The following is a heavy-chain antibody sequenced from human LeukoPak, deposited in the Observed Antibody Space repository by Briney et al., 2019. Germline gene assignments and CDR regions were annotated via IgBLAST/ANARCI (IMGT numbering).Heavy chain of an antibody. CDR2: ISSSSTI. CDR1: GFTFSSYS. D-gene: IGHD2-15*01. V-gene: IGHV3-48*01. CDR3: ARDSWGAATGVSGY. Sequence: GGSLRLSCAASGFTFSSYSMTWVRQAPGKGLEWVSYISSSSTIYYADSVKGRFTISRDNAKNSLYLQMNSLRAEDTAVYYCARDSWGAATGVSGYWGQGTLVTVSS. J-gene: IGHJ4*02.